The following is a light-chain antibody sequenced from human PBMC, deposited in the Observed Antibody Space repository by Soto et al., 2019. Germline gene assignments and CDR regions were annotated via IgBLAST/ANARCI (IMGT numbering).Light chain of an antibody. CDR3: TQYGSSLSIT. V-gene: IGKV3-20*01. Sequence: IGLTQSPGTLSLYPGERATLSCRASQSVSSSYLAWYQQKPGQAPRLLLYGASSRATGIPDRFSGSGTVRDFSLTISRLVPEDLAVYYGTQYGSSLSITFGQGTRLDIE. CDR1: QSVSSSY. J-gene: IGKJ5*01. CDR2: GAS.